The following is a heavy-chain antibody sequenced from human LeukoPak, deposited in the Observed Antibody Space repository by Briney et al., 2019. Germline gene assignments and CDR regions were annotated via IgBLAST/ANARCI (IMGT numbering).Heavy chain of an antibody. J-gene: IGHJ3*02. CDR2: IYYSGST. Sequence: KTSETLSLTCTVSGGSISGYYWSWIRQPPGKGLEWIGYIYYSGSTNYNPSLESRVTISVDTSNNQFSLKLSSVTAADTAVYYCARDQTDGSGYYYSTDAFDIWGQGTMVTVSS. V-gene: IGHV4-59*12. CDR1: GGSISGYY. D-gene: IGHD3-22*01. CDR3: ARDQTDGSGYYYSTDAFDI.